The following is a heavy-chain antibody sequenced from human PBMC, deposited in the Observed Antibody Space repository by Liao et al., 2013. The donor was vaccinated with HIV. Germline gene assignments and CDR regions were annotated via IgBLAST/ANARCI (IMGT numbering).Heavy chain of an antibody. V-gene: IGHV4-30-4*08. D-gene: IGHD3-10*01. Sequence: QVQLRESGPGLVKPSQTLSLTCTVSGGSIRSGDFYWNWLRQSPGKGLEWIGFVYFSGSTYYNPSLKSPFTISIDTSKNQFSLKLTSVTAADTAIYYCARGHYYGSGNYYPFDSWGRGDPGHRLL. CDR2: VYFSGST. CDR1: GGSIRSGDFY. CDR3: ARGHYYGSGNYYPFDS. J-gene: IGHJ4*02.